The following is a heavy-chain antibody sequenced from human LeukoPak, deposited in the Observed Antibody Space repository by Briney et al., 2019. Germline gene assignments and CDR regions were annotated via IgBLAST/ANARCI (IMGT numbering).Heavy chain of an antibody. J-gene: IGHJ3*02. D-gene: IGHD3-22*01. CDR3: ARDSRKYYYDSSGLDDAFDI. CDR2: IIPIFGTA. Sequence: SVKVSCKASGGTFSSYAISWVRQAPGQGLEWMGGIIPIFGTANYAQKFQGRVTITADESTSTAYMELSSLRSEDTAVYYCARDSRKYYYDSSGLDDAFDIWGQGTMVTV. CDR1: GGTFSSYA. V-gene: IGHV1-69*13.